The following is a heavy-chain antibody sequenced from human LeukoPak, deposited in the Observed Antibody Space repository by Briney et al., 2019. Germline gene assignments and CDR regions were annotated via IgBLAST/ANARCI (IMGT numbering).Heavy chain of an antibody. CDR3: ARERSEGDYGDFYDY. CDR1: GFTFSSYG. Sequence: GGSLRLSCAASGFTFSSYGMHWVRQAPGKGLEWVAVISYDGSNKYYADSVKGRFTISRDNSKNTLYLQMNSLRAEDTAVYYCARERSEGDYGDFYDYWGQGTLVTVSS. V-gene: IGHV3-30*19. CDR2: ISYDGSNK. D-gene: IGHD4-17*01. J-gene: IGHJ4*02.